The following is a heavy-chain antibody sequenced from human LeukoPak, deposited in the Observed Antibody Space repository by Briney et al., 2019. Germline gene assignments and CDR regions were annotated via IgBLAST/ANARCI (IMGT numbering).Heavy chain of an antibody. CDR3: ARGRYYYDYFDY. D-gene: IGHD3-10*01. CDR2: INPNSGGT. Sequence: ASVKVSCKASGYTFTGYYMHWGRQAPGQGLEWRGGINPNSGGTNYAQKFQGRVTMTRDTSISTAYMELSRLRSDDTAVYYCARGRYYYDYFDYWGQGTLVTVSS. J-gene: IGHJ4*02. CDR1: GYTFTGYY. V-gene: IGHV1-2*02.